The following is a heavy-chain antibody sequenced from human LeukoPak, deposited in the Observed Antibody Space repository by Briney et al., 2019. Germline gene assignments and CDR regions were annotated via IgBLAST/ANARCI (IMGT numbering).Heavy chain of an antibody. V-gene: IGHV1-2*02. J-gene: IGHJ6*03. D-gene: IGHD1/OR15-1a*01. CDR3: ARGVTGTLYYYYYMDV. CDR2: INLNSGGT. Sequence: ASVKVSCKASGYTFTGYYMHWVRQAPGQGLEWMGWINLNSGGTNYAQKFQGRVTMTRDTSISTAYVELSRLRSDDTAVYYCARGVTGTLYYYYYMDVWGKGTTVTVPS. CDR1: GYTFTGYY.